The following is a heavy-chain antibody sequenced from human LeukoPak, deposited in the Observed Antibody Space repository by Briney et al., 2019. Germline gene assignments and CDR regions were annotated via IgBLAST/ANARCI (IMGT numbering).Heavy chain of an antibody. Sequence: ASVKVSCKASGYTFTSYYMHWVRQAPGQGLEWMGIINPSGGSTSYAQKFQGRVTMTRDMSTSTVYMELSGLRSEDTAVYYCARDRQVRGVMSDYWGQGTLVTVSS. CDR1: GYTFTSYY. CDR2: INPSGGST. J-gene: IGHJ4*02. V-gene: IGHV1-46*01. CDR3: ARDRQVRGVMSDY. D-gene: IGHD3-10*01.